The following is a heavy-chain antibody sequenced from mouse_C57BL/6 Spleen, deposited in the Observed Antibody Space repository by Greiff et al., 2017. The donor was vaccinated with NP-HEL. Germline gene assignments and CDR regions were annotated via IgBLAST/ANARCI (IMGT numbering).Heavy chain of an antibody. Sequence: VQLKQSGAELVRPGASVKLSCTASGFNIKDDYMHWVKQRPEQGLEWIGWIDPENGDTEYASKFQGKATITADTSSNTAYLQLSSLTSEDTAVYYCTTDSSGYIDYWGQGTTLTVSS. V-gene: IGHV14-4*01. J-gene: IGHJ2*01. CDR1: GFNIKDDY. CDR3: TTDSSGYIDY. D-gene: IGHD3-2*02. CDR2: IDPENGDT.